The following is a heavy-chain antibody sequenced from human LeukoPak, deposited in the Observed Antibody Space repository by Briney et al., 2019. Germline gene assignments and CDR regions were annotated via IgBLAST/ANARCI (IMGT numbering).Heavy chain of an antibody. CDR1: GFTFSSYW. J-gene: IGHJ3*02. Sequence: GGSLRLSCAASGFTFSSYWMSWVRQAPGKGLEWVANINKDGGEKYYVDSVKGRFTISRDNSKNTLYLQMNSLRAEDTAVYYCAKAGNHIISHAFDIWGQGTMVTVSS. D-gene: IGHD2-21*01. CDR2: INKDGGEK. CDR3: AKAGNHIISHAFDI. V-gene: IGHV3-7*03.